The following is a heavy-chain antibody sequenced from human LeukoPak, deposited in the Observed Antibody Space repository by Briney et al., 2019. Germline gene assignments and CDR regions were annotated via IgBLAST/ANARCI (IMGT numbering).Heavy chain of an antibody. J-gene: IGHJ3*02. Sequence: PSETLSLTCTVSGGSISSSSYYWGWIRQPPGKGLEWIGSIYYSGSTYYNPSLKSRVTISVDTSKNQFSLKLSSVTAADTAVYYCARDFATSDYDGDAFDIWGQGTMVTVSS. V-gene: IGHV4-39*07. D-gene: IGHD4-23*01. CDR1: GGSISSSSYY. CDR3: ARDFATSDYDGDAFDI. CDR2: IYYSGST.